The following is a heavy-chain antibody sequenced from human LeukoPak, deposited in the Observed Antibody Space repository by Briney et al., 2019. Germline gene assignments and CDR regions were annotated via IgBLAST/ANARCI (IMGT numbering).Heavy chain of an antibody. V-gene: IGHV3-7*04. CDR1: GFTFSTYW. J-gene: IGHJ4*02. Sequence: GSLRLSCAASGFTFSTYWMSWVRQAPGKGMEWVANIKQDGSEKYYVDSVKGRFTISRDNAKNSVYLQMNSLRGEDTAVYYCARGHYYFDYWGQGTLVAVSS. CDR2: IKQDGSEK. CDR3: ARGHYYFDY.